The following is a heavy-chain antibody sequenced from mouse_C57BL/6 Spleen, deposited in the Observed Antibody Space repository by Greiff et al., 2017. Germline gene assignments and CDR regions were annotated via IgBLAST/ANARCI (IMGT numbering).Heavy chain of an antibody. V-gene: IGHV1-26*01. CDR1: GYTFTDYY. CDR3: ARRGYDVYFDY. D-gene: IGHD2-3*01. J-gene: IGHJ2*01. CDR2: INPNNGGT. Sequence: VQLQQSGPELVKPGASVKISCKASGYTFTDYYMNWVKQSHGKSLEWIGDINPNNGGTSYNQKFKGKATLTVDKSSSTAYMELRSLTSEDSAVYYCARRGYDVYFDYWGQGTTLTVSS.